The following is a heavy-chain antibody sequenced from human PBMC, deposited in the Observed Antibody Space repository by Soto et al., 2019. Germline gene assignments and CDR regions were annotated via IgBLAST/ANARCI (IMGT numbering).Heavy chain of an antibody. J-gene: IGHJ4*02. CDR3: AIRGSSGYEN. CDR2: ISYSGST. D-gene: IGHD3-22*01. Sequence: QVQLQESGPGLVKASQTLSLPCIVSGDSIRSGRYYWSWIRQLPGKGLEWIGYISYSGSTNYNPSLESRISMSLDMSKDQVSLEMRSVTAGGTAVYYLAIRGSSGYENWGQGILATVSA. CDR1: GDSIRSGRYY. V-gene: IGHV4-31*03.